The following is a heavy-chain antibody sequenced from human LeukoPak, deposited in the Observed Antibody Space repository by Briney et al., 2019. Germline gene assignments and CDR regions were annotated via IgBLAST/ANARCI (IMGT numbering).Heavy chain of an antibody. D-gene: IGHD3-22*01. J-gene: IGHJ5*02. V-gene: IGHV3-11*06. CDR3: ARGASGYYDSSGRLFDP. Sequence: GGSLRLSCAASGFTFSDYYMSWIRQAPGKGLEWVSYISSSSSSYTNYADSVKGRFTISRDNVKNSLYLQMNSLRAEDTAVYYCARGASGYYDSSGRLFDPWGQGALVTVSS. CDR2: ISSSSSSYT. CDR1: GFTFSDYY.